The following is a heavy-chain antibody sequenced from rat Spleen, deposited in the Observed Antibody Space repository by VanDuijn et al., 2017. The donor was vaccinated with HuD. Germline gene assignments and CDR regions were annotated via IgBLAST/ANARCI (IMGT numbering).Heavy chain of an antibody. CDR1: GITFSDYG. CDR2: ISGSSGT. Sequence: EVQLVESGGGLVQPGRSLKLSCVASGITFSDYGMNWIRQAPGKGLEWVAYISGSSGTIYYADTVKDRFTISRDNAKNTLYLQLSSLRSEDTALYYCGTAYYGYKRFTYWGQGTLVTVSS. CDR3: GTAYYGYKRFTY. J-gene: IGHJ3*01. V-gene: IGHV5-34*01. D-gene: IGHD1-9*01.